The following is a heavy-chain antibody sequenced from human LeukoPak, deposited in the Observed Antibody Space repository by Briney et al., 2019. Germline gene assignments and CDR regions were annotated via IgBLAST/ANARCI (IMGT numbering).Heavy chain of an antibody. CDR2: ISSSSSYI. CDR1: GFTFSSYS. CDR3: AKDYYDSSGYWGFDY. J-gene: IGHJ4*02. Sequence: GGSLRLSCAASGFTFSSYSMNWVRQAPGKGLEWVSSISSSSSYIYYADSVKGRFTISRDNAKNSLYLQMNSLRAEDTAVYYCAKDYYDSSGYWGFDYWGQGTLVTVSS. D-gene: IGHD3-22*01. V-gene: IGHV3-21*01.